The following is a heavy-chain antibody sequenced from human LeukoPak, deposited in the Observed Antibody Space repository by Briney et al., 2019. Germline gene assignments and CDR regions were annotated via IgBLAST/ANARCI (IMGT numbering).Heavy chain of an antibody. CDR1: GFTFSSYA. CDR3: AKDDGVTMIVVVKTPWFDP. J-gene: IGHJ5*02. CDR2: ISGSGGST. V-gene: IGHV3-23*01. Sequence: PGGSLSLSCAASGFTFSSYAMSWVRQAPGKGLEWVSAISGSGGSTYYAVSVKGRFTISRDNSKNTLYLQMNSLRAEDTAGYYCAKDDGVTMIVVVKTPWFDPWGQGTLVTVSS. D-gene: IGHD3-22*01.